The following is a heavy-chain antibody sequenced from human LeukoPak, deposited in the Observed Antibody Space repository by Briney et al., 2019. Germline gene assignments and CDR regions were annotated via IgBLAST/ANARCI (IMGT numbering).Heavy chain of an antibody. CDR3: ARMITFGGVIVLNGDY. CDR2: ISAYNGNT. CDR1: GYTFTSYG. J-gene: IGHJ4*02. Sequence: ASVKVSCKASGYTFTSYGISWVRQAPGQGLEWMGWISAYNGNTNYAQKLQGRVTMTTDTSTSTAYMELRSLRSDDTAVYYCARMITFGGVIVLNGDYWGQGTLVTVSS. V-gene: IGHV1-18*01. D-gene: IGHD3-16*02.